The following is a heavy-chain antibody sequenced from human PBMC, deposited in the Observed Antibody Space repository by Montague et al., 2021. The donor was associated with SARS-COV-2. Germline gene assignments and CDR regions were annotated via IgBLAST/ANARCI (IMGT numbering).Heavy chain of an antibody. D-gene: IGHD3-16*01. Sequence: SETLSLTCTVSGGSISSSSYYWGWIRQPPGKGLEWIGSIYYSGSTYYNPSLKSRVTISVDTSKNQFSLKLSSVTAADTAVYYCARHVDVGAAYNEYGFDPWGQGTLVTVSS. J-gene: IGHJ5*02. V-gene: IGHV4-39*01. CDR2: IYYSGST. CDR3: ARHVDVGAAYNEYGFDP. CDR1: GGSISSSSYY.